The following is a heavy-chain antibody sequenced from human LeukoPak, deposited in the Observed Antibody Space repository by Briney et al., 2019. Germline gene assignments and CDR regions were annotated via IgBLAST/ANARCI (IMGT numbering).Heavy chain of an antibody. V-gene: IGHV4-34*01. Sequence: PSETLSLTCAVNAGSFTGYYWSWIRQPPRKGLEWIGEIDHTGSISYNPSLRSRVTISVDTFENQFSLNLRSVTAADRAIYYCARGGYGPGSHYRYWGQGTLVTVSS. CDR3: ARGGYGPGSHYRY. CDR2: IDHTGSI. J-gene: IGHJ4*02. CDR1: AGSFTGYY. D-gene: IGHD3-10*01.